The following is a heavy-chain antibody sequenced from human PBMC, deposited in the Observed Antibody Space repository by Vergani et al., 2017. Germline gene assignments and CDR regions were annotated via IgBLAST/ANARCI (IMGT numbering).Heavy chain of an antibody. D-gene: IGHD2-2*01. CDR3: ARGRYCSSTSCYFDY. J-gene: IGHJ4*02. CDR1: GFTFSSYG. V-gene: IGHV3-33*01. CDR2: IWYDGSNK. Sequence: QVQLVESGGGVVQPGRSLRLSCAASGFTFSSYGMHWVRQAPGKGLEWVAVIWYDGSNKYYADSVKGRFTISRDNSNNTLYLQMNSLRAEDTAVYYCARGRYCSSTSCYFDYWGQGTLVTVSS.